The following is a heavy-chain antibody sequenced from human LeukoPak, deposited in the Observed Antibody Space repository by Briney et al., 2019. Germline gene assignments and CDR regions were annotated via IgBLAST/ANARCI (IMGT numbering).Heavy chain of an antibody. Sequence: GGSLSLSCAASGFTFSDYYMSWIRQAPGKGLEWVSFISSSSSYTNYADSVKGRFTISRDNAKNSLYLQMNSLRAEDTAVYYCARGGADYVIGYWGQGTLVTVSS. V-gene: IGHV3-11*06. CDR1: GFTFSDYY. J-gene: IGHJ4*02. CDR3: ARGGADYVIGY. CDR2: ISSSSSYT. D-gene: IGHD4-17*01.